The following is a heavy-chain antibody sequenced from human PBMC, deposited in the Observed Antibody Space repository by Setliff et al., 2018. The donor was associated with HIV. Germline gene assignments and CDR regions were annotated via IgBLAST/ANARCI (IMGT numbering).Heavy chain of an antibody. CDR1: GYTFSSYG. CDR2: VSGYNGDT. D-gene: IGHD3-22*01. CDR3: ARDPPGNPWFFDY. J-gene: IGHJ4*02. V-gene: IGHV1-18*01. Sequence: SVKVSCKASGYTFSSYGISWVRQAPGQGLEWVGWVSGYNGDTNYAQNLRGRVTVATDTSTTTAYMELRSLTSDDTAMYYCARDPPGNPWFFDYWGPGTQVTVSS.